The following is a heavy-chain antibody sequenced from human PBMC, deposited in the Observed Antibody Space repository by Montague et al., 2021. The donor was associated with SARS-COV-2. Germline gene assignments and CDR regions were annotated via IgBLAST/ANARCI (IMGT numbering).Heavy chain of an antibody. CDR2: IYYSGST. D-gene: IGHD6-6*01. J-gene: IGHJ4*02. CDR1: GGSISSSSYY. V-gene: IGHV4-39*07. Sequence: SETLSLTCTVSGGSISSSSYYWGWIRQPPGIGLEWIGSIYYSGSTYYNPSLKSRVTISVDTSKNQFSLKLRSVTAADTAVYYCARDLNEYSSSGGFDYWGQGTLVTVSS. CDR3: ARDLNEYSSSGGFDY.